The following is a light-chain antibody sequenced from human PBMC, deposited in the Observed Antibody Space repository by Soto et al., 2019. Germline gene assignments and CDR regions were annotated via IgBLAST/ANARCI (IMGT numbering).Light chain of an antibody. CDR2: GAS. Sequence: EVVMTQSPATLSVSPGERATLSCRASQSVRSSHLAWYQQKPGQAPRLLIYGASSRATGIPDRFSGSGSGTDFTLTITSLQPDDTATYFCQQYSTYLWTFGQGTKVDTK. CDR3: QQYSTYLWT. J-gene: IGKJ1*01. CDR1: QSVRSSH. V-gene: IGKV3-20*01.